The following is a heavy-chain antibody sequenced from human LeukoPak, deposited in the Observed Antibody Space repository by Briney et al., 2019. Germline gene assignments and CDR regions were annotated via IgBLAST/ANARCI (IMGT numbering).Heavy chain of an antibody. CDR1: GFTFSTSA. CDR3: ARGRYSSSWYDY. D-gene: IGHD6-13*01. V-gene: IGHV4-34*01. CDR2: INHSGST. Sequence: GSLRLSCVVSGFTFSTSAMSWVRQPPGKGLEWIGEINHSGSTNYNPSLKSRVTISVDTSKNQFSLKLSSVTAADTAVYYCARGRYSSSWYDYWGQGTLVTVSS. J-gene: IGHJ4*02.